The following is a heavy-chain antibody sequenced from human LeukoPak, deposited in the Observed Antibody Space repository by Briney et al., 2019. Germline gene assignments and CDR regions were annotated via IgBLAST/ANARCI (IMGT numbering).Heavy chain of an antibody. CDR3: ARGITMVRGGPKGDYFDY. CDR2: INPNSGGT. CDR1: GYTFTGYY. J-gene: IGHJ4*02. V-gene: IGHV1-2*02. Sequence: GASVKVSCKASGYTFTGYYMHWVRQAPGQGLEWMGWINPNSGGTNYAQKFQGRVTMTRDTSISTAYMELSRLRSDDTAVYYCARGITMVRGGPKGDYFDYWGQGTLVTVSS. D-gene: IGHD3-10*01.